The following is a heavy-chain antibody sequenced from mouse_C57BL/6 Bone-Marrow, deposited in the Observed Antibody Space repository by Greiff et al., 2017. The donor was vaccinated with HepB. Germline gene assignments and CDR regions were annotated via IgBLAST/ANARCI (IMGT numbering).Heavy chain of an antibody. D-gene: IGHD1-1*01. CDR3: ARPRIGTVVAR. V-gene: IGHV5-2*01. CDR2: INSDGGST. Sequence: EVQRVESGGGLVQPGESLKLSCESNEYEFPSHDMSWVRKTPEKRLELVAAINSDGGSTYYPDPMERRFIISRNNTKKTLYLQMSSLRSEDTTLYYCARPRIGTVVARWGQGTLVTVSA. CDR1: EYEFPSHD. J-gene: IGHJ3*01.